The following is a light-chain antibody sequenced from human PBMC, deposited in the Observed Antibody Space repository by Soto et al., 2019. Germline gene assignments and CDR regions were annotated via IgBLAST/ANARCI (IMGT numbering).Light chain of an antibody. CDR1: QSIDNW. CDR3: QHYDTFPYT. Sequence: DIQMTQSPSFVSASVGDRATITCRASQSIDNWLAWYQQKPGKAPKLLIYDASTLASGVSSGFSGSGSGTEFTLTISSLRPDDFATYYCQHYDTFPYTFGQGTKLEIK. J-gene: IGKJ2*01. CDR2: DAS. V-gene: IGKV1-5*01.